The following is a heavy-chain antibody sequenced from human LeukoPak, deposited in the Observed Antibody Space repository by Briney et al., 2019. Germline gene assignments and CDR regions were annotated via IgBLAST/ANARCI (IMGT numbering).Heavy chain of an antibody. CDR1: GGTFSSYA. CDR2: IIPIFGTA. D-gene: IGHD2-21*02. CDR3: AILDPYCGGDCFDAFDI. J-gene: IGHJ3*02. Sequence: SVKVSCKASGGTFSSYAISWVRQAPGQGLEWMGGIIPIFGTANYAQKFQGRVTITTDESTSTAYMELSSLRSEDTAVYYCAILDPYCGGDCFDAFDIWGQGTMVTVSS. V-gene: IGHV1-69*05.